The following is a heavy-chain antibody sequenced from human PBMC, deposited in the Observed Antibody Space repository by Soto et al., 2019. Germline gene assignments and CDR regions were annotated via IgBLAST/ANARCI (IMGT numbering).Heavy chain of an antibody. V-gene: IGHV3-48*02. CDR3: ARDVWYSSSSPNWFDS. J-gene: IGHJ5*01. D-gene: IGHD6-6*01. Sequence: GGSLRLSCAASGFTFSSYSMNWVRQAPGKRLEWVSYISSSSSTIYYADSVKGRFTISRDNAKNSLYLQMNSLRDEDTAVYYCARDVWYSSSSPNWFDSWGQGTLVTV. CDR2: ISSSSSTI. CDR1: GFTFSSYS.